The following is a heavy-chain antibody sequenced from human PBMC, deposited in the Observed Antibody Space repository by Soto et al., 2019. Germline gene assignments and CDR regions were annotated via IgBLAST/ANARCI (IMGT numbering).Heavy chain of an antibody. J-gene: IGHJ4*02. CDR2: ISAYNGNT. Sequence: RASVKVSCKASGYTFTSYGISWVRQAPGQGLEWMGWISAYNGNTNYAQKLQGRVTMTTDTSTSTAYMELRSLRAEDTAVYYCARESEDLTSNFDYWGQGTLVTVSS. CDR3: ARESEDLTSNFDY. V-gene: IGHV1-18*01. CDR1: GYTFTSYG.